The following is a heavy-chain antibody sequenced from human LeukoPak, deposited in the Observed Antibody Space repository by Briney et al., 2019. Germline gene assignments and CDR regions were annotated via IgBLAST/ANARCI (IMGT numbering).Heavy chain of an antibody. CDR3: ARGSFSADAPLVLDYFHH. V-gene: IGHV1-2*02. CDR2: INPNSGGT. D-gene: IGHD5-18*01. J-gene: IGHJ1*01. CDR1: VYTFTRYY. Sequence: ASVNVSCKASVYTFTRYYIHWVRQAPGQGLEWMGWINPNSGGTNYAQNIQGRVTMTRDTSISTAYMELSRLKSDDTAVYYCARGSFSADAPLVLDYFHHWGQGTLVTVSS.